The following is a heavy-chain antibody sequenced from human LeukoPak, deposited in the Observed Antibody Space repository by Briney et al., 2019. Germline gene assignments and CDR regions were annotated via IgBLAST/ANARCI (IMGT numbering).Heavy chain of an antibody. V-gene: IGHV3-53*01. CDR2: IYSGGST. Sequence: GGSLRLSCAASGLTVSSNCMSWVRQAPGKGLEWVSLIYSGGSTYYTDSVKGRFTISRDNSKNTLYLQMNSLRAEDTAVYYCAKDALSPWGQGTLVTVSS. CDR3: AKDALSP. J-gene: IGHJ4*02. CDR1: GLTVSSNC.